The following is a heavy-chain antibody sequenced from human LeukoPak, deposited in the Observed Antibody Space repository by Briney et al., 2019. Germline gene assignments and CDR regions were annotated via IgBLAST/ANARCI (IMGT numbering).Heavy chain of an antibody. CDR2: ISSSGSTI. CDR1: GFTFSDYY. CDR3: ARDNNDWNYSGYYYYMDV. D-gene: IGHD1-7*01. J-gene: IGHJ6*03. V-gene: IGHV3-11*04. Sequence: GGSLRLSCAASGFTFSDYYMSRIRQAPGKGLEWVSYISSSGSTIYYADSVKGRFTISRDNAKNSLYLQMNSLRAEDTAVYYCARDNNDWNYSGYYYYMDVWGKGTTVTVSS.